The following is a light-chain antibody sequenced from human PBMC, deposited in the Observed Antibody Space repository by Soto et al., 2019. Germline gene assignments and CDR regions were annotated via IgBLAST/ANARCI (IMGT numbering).Light chain of an antibody. CDR2: LNSDGSH. V-gene: IGLV4-69*01. CDR3: QTGGTGSP. CDR1: SGHSSYA. J-gene: IGLJ2*01. Sequence: QLVLTQSPSASASLGASVKLTCTLSSGHSSYAIAWHQQQPEKGPRYLMKLNSDGSHSKGDGIPDRFSGSSSGAERYLTISSLQSEDAADYYCQTGGTGSPFGGGTKVTVL.